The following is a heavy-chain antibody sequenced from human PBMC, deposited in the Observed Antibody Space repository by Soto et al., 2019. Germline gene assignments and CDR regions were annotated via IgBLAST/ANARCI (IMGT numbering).Heavy chain of an antibody. CDR3: ARDRAKWKDYYYYGMDV. D-gene: IGHD1-20*01. CDR1: GGSISSGDDF. Sequence: QVQLQESGPGLVKPSQTLSLTCTVSGGSISSGDDFWTWIRQPPGKGLEWIGYIYYSGSTYYNPSLKSRLTMSVDTSQNPFSLKLSSVTAADTAVYYCARDRAKWKDYYYYGMDVWGQGTTVTVSS. V-gene: IGHV4-30-4*01. CDR2: IYYSGST. J-gene: IGHJ6*02.